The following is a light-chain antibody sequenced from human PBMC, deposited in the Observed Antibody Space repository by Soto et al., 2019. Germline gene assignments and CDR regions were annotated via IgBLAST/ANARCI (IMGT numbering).Light chain of an antibody. CDR1: SSDVGVYNY. V-gene: IGLV2-14*01. CDR2: EVS. Sequence: QSALTQPASVSGSPGQSITISCTGTSSDVGVYNYVSWYQQHPGKAPKLIIFEVSNRPSGFSNRFSGSKSANTASLTISGLQTEDEADYYCASYTSSSTSVIFGRGTKVTVL. CDR3: ASYTSSSTSVI. J-gene: IGLJ2*01.